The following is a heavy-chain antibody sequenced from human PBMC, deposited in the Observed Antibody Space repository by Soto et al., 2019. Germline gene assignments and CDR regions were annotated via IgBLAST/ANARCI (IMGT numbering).Heavy chain of an antibody. CDR1: GFTFSSYA. CDR3: VKSVLRYFDWLLSVFDY. D-gene: IGHD3-9*01. J-gene: IGHJ4*02. CDR2: ISSNGGST. V-gene: IGHV3-64D*08. Sequence: GGSLRLSCSASGFTFSSYAMHWVRQAPGKGLEYVSAISSNGGSTYYADSVKGRFTISRDNSKNTLYLQMSSLRAEDTAVYYCVKSVLRYFDWLLSVFDYWGQGTLVTVS.